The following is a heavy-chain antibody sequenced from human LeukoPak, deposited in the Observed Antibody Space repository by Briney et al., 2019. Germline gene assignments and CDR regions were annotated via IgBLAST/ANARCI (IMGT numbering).Heavy chain of an antibody. J-gene: IGHJ4*02. D-gene: IGHD6-13*01. CDR1: GFNFSIYS. CDR2: ITRSSTTI. V-gene: IGHV3-48*01. CDR3: ARDSGYSSSWRDY. Sequence: PGGSLRLSCAASGFNFSIYSMNWVRQAPGKGLEWVSYITRSSTTIYYADSVKGRFTISRDNAKNSLYLQMDSLGAEDTAVYYCARDSGYSSSWRDYWGQGTLVTVSS.